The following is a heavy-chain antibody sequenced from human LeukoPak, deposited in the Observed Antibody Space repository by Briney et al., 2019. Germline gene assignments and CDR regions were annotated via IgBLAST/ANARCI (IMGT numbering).Heavy chain of an antibody. CDR3: ARGSPYYYDSSGLLYYFDY. D-gene: IGHD3-22*01. CDR2: ISAYNGNT. Sequence: GASVKVSCKASGYTFTSYGISWVRQAPGQGLELMGWISAYNGNTNYAQKLQGRVTMTTDTSTSAAYMELRSLRSDDTAVYYCARGSPYYYDSSGLLYYFDYWGQGTLVTVSS. J-gene: IGHJ4*02. CDR1: GYTFTSYG. V-gene: IGHV1-18*01.